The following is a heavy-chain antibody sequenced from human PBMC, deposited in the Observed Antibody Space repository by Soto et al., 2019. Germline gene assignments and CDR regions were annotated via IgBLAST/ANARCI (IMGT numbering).Heavy chain of an antibody. J-gene: IGHJ4*02. CDR3: ARGIRWSGAADYGADYFEY. CDR1: GYNFAVHS. V-gene: IGHV1-3*01. Sequence: QVQLVQSGTEVKKPGASVKVSCKASGYNFAVHSIHWVRQAPGQRFEWMGWINAGSGHAKYSQNFQGRLTLTTDPSATTVYMELLNLRSEDTALYFCARGIRWSGAADYGADYFEYWGQGALVTVSS. D-gene: IGHD4-17*01. CDR2: INAGSGHA.